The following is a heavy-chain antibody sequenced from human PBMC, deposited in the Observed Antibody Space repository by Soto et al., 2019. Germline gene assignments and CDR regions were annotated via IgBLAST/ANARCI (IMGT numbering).Heavy chain of an antibody. CDR1: GYSFTTYW. J-gene: IGHJ6*02. V-gene: IGHV5-51*01. CDR3: ARTSAAGKYYYGMDV. Sequence: GESLKISCKGSGYSFTTYWIAWVRQMSGKGLEWMGIIYPGDSDTRYSPSFQGQVTISADKSISTAYLQWSSLKASDTAMYYCARTSAAGKYYYGMDVWGQGTTVTVSS. D-gene: IGHD6-13*01. CDR2: IYPGDSDT.